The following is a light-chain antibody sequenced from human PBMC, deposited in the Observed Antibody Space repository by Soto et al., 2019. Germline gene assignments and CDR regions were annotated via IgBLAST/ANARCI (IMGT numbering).Light chain of an antibody. CDR1: QTISRW. Sequence: DIQLTQTPSTLSASVGDEFTITCRASQTISRWLAWYQQKPGRAPKLLIYDASTLESGVPSRFSGSGSETEFTLTISRLQPDDFATYFCHSRAFGQGTRLEF. CDR2: DAS. V-gene: IGKV1-5*01. J-gene: IGKJ5*01. CDR3: HSRA.